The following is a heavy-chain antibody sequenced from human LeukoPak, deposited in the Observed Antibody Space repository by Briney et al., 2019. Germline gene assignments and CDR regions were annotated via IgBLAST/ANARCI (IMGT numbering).Heavy chain of an antibody. Sequence: PSETLSLACTASGGSISSSSYYWGWIRQPPGKGLEWIGSIYYSGSTYYNPSLKSQVTISVDTSKNQFSLKLSSVTAADTAVYYCAREYLPSPGVPAAMDAFDIWGQGTMVTVSS. CDR1: GGSISSSSYY. V-gene: IGHV4-39*07. CDR3: AREYLPSPGVPAAMDAFDI. D-gene: IGHD2-2*01. CDR2: IYYSGST. J-gene: IGHJ3*02.